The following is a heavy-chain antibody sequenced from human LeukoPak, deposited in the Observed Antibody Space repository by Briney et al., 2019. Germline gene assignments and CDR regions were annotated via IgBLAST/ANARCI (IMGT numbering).Heavy chain of an antibody. J-gene: IGHJ4*02. CDR3: ARSGGTYRFDY. D-gene: IGHD1-26*01. CDR2: INQDGSEK. Sequence: GGSLRLSCAASEFIFSNYWMSWVRQAPGKGLEWVANINQDGSEKWYVDSVKGRLTISRDNDKNSLYLQMNSLRVEDTAVYYCARSGGTYRFDYWGQGTLVTVSS. CDR1: EFIFSNYW. V-gene: IGHV3-7*01.